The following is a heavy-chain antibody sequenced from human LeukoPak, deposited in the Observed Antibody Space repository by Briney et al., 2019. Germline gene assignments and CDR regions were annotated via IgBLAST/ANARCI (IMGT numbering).Heavy chain of an antibody. J-gene: IGHJ4*02. CDR3: AKAPVTSCRGAYCYPFDS. D-gene: IGHD2-21*01. V-gene: IGHV3-23*01. CDR2: TSSSDAGT. CDR1: GITFSSYG. Sequence: PGGSLRLSCAASGITFSSYGMSWVRRTPGKGLEWVAATSSSDAGTYHADSVRGRFTISRDNSKNTLYLQMNSLRAEDAAVYFCAKAPVTSCRGAYCYPFDSWGQGTLVTVSS.